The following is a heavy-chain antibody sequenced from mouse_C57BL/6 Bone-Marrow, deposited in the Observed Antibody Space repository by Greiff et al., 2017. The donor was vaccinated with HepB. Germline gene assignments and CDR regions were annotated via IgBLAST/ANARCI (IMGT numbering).Heavy chain of an antibody. CDR1: GYTFTDYY. Sequence: QVHVKQSGAELVKPGASVKISCKASGYTFTDYYINWVKQRPGQGLEWIGKIGPGSGSTYYNEKFKGKAKLTADKSSITAYMQLSSLTSEDSAVYFCARHFLDGYYRYAMDYWGQGTSVTVSS. CDR2: IGPGSGST. D-gene: IGHD2-3*01. CDR3: ARHFLDGYYRYAMDY. V-gene: IGHV1-77*01. J-gene: IGHJ4*01.